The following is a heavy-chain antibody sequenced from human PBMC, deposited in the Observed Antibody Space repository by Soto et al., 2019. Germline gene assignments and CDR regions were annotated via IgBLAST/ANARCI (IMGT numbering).Heavy chain of an antibody. V-gene: IGHV1-3*01. CDR3: ARHNYDFWSGYAFDI. CDR2: INAGNGNT. Sequence: QVQLVQSGAEVKKPGASVKVSCKASGYTFTSYAMHWVRQAPGQRLEWMGWINAGNGNTKYSQKFQGRVTITRDTSASPSYMELSSLRSEDTAVYYCARHNYDFWSGYAFDIWGQGTMVTVSS. J-gene: IGHJ3*02. CDR1: GYTFTSYA. D-gene: IGHD3-3*01.